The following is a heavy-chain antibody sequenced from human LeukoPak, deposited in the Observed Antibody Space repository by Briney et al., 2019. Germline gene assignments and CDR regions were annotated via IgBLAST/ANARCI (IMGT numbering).Heavy chain of an antibody. Sequence: SETLSLTCTVSGGSIKSYYWSWVRQPPGKGLEWIGYVFSTGSTSYSPPLKNRVTMSIDTSKNQFSLKLSSVTAADTAVYYCARTAGWSYGFDYWGQGTLVTVSS. CDR3: ARTAGWSYGFDY. V-gene: IGHV4-59*12. CDR2: VFSTGST. D-gene: IGHD3-16*01. J-gene: IGHJ4*02. CDR1: GGSIKSYY.